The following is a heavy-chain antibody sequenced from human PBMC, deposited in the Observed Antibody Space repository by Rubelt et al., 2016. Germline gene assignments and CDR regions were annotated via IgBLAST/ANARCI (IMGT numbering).Heavy chain of an antibody. CDR1: SGSISNYY. D-gene: IGHD1-1*01. V-gene: IGHV4-59*04. CDR2: IYNSGSA. CDR3: AKRRDGQADLDY. J-gene: IGHJ4*02. Sequence: QVQLQESGPGLVKLSETLSLTCSVSSGSISNYYWTWIRQSPGKGLEWIGTIYNSGSAYYNPSLKSRVTMSVETSKNQFSLKLTSVTAADTAVYYCAKRRDGQADLDYWGQGTLVTVSS.